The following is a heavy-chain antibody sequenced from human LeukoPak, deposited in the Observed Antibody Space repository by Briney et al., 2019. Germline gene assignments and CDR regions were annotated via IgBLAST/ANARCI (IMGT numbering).Heavy chain of an antibody. CDR2: INTDGTNT. D-gene: IGHD3-16*01. CDR1: GYTFTNYW. Sequence: GGSLRLSCAASGYTFTNYWMHWVRQAPGEGLVWVSRINTDGTNTIYADSVRGRFTVSRDNAKNTLYLQMDSLRAEDTAVCYCARDRGINWFDPWGQGTLVAVSS. V-gene: IGHV3-74*01. CDR3: ARDRGINWFDP. J-gene: IGHJ5*02.